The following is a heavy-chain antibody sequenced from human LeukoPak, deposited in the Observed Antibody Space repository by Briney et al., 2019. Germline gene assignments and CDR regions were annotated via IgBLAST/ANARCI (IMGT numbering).Heavy chain of an antibody. CDR2: ISSSGYTI. V-gene: IGHV3-11*01. CDR1: GFTFSDYY. CDR3: ARVLRYCSGGNCYSGGLGYMDV. J-gene: IGHJ6*03. D-gene: IGHD2-15*01. Sequence: KSGGSLRLSCAASGFTFSDYYMSWIRQAPGKGLEWVSYISSSGYTIYYADSVKGRFTISRDNAKNSLFLQMNSLRAEDTAVYYCARVLRYCSGGNCYSGGLGYMDVWGKGTTVTISS.